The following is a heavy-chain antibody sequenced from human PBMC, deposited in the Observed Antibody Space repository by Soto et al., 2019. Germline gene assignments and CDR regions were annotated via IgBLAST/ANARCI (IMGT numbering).Heavy chain of an antibody. CDR2: IWYDGSNK. D-gene: IGHD3-22*01. Sequence: GSLRLSCAASGFTFSSYGMHWVRQAPGKGLEWVAVIWYDGSNKYYADSVKGRFTISRDNSKNTLYLQMNSLRAEDTAVYYCARGGYYDSSGYLDYWGQGTLVTVSS. J-gene: IGHJ4*02. V-gene: IGHV3-33*01. CDR3: ARGGYYDSSGYLDY. CDR1: GFTFSSYG.